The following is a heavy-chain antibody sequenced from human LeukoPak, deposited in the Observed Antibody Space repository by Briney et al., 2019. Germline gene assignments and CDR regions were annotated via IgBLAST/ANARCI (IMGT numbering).Heavy chain of an antibody. CDR2: ISSSGGST. D-gene: IGHD3-9*01. CDR3: ARDRSSRYFDWLLYGDY. J-gene: IGHJ4*02. V-gene: IGHV3-23*01. CDR1: GFTFSSYA. Sequence: PGGSLRLSCAASGFTFSSYAMSWVRQAPGKGLEWVSAISSSGGSTYYADSVKGRLTISRDNSKNTLYLQVNSLRAEDTAVYYCARDRSSRYFDWLLYGDYWGQGTLVTVSS.